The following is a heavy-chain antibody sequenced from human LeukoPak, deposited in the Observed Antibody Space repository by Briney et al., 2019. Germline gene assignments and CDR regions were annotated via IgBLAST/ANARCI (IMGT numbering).Heavy chain of an antibody. V-gene: IGHV4-30-2*01. D-gene: IGHD6-13*01. CDR2: IYHSGST. CDR1: GGSVSSGGYS. Sequence: SETLSLTCAVSGGSVSSGGYSWSWIRQPPGKGLEWIGYIYHSGSTYYNPSLKSRVTISVDRSKNQFSLKLSSVTAADTAVYYCARQQQPRGIFDYWGQGTLVTVSS. CDR3: ARQQQPRGIFDY. J-gene: IGHJ4*02.